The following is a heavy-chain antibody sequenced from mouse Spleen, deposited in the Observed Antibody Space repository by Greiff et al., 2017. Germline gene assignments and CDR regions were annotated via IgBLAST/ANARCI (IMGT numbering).Heavy chain of an antibody. V-gene: IGHV1-9*01. J-gene: IGHJ2*01. D-gene: IGHD1-1*01. Sequence: QVQLQQSGAELMKPGASVKISCKATGYTFSSYWIEWVKQRPGHGLEWIGEILPGSGSTNYNEKFKGKATFTADTSSNTAYMQLSSLTSEDSAVYYCARWGIYYGSSYGIDYWGQGTTLTVSS. CDR2: ILPGSGST. CDR3: ARWGIYYGSSYGIDY. CDR1: GYTFSSYW.